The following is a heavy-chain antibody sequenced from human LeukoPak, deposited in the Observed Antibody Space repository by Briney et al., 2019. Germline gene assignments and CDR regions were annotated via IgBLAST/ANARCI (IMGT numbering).Heavy chain of an antibody. CDR3: TSLIWFGELFPLDY. V-gene: IGHV3-73*01. Sequence: GGSLRLSCAASGFTFSGSAMHWVRQASGKGLEWVGRIRSKANSYATAYAASVKGRFTISRDDSKNTAYLQVNSLKTEDTAVYYCTSLIWFGELFPLDYWGQGALVTVSS. CDR1: GFTFSGSA. CDR2: IRSKANSYAT. J-gene: IGHJ4*02. D-gene: IGHD3-10*01.